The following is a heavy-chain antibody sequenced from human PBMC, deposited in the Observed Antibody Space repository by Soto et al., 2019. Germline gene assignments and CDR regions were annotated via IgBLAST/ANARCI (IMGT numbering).Heavy chain of an antibody. CDR1: GGSISGSTYY. V-gene: IGHV4-39*01. CDR3: ATWEPRSVFLEY. J-gene: IGHJ4*02. D-gene: IGHD3-3*01. CDR2: IYYSGSA. Sequence: PSETLSLTCTVSGGSISGSTYYLGWIRQPPGKGLEWIGSIYYSGSAYYSPSLKSRVTIYVDTSKNQFSLTLHSVTAADTAVYYCATWEPRSVFLEYWGKGALVTVSS.